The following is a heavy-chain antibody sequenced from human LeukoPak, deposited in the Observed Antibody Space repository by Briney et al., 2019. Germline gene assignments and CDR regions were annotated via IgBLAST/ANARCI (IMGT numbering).Heavy chain of an antibody. CDR1: GDTFTVHY. CDR2: INPNSGDA. J-gene: IGHJ4*02. CDR3: ARDKGSGYLPFDF. V-gene: IGHV1-2*02. D-gene: IGHD5-18*01. Sequence: ASVKVSCKASGDTFTVHYIHWVRQAPGQGPEWMGWINPNSGDANYPQKFQGRVTMTRDTSISTAYMEMRSLRSDDTAVYYCARDKGSGYLPFDFWGQGTLVTVSS.